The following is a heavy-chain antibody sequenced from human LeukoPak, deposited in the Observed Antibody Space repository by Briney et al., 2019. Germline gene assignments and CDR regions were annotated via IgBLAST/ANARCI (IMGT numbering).Heavy chain of an antibody. J-gene: IGHJ3*02. CDR3: TTYLRYFDWPRVGGAFDI. V-gene: IGHV3-30*03. D-gene: IGHD3-9*01. CDR1: GFTFSSYG. CDR2: ISYDGSNK. Sequence: GGSLRLSCAASGFTFSSYGMHWVRQAPGKGLEWVAVISYDGSNKYYADSVKGRFTISRDNSKNTLYLQMNSLRAEDTAVYYCTTYLRYFDWPRVGGAFDIWGQGTLVTVSS.